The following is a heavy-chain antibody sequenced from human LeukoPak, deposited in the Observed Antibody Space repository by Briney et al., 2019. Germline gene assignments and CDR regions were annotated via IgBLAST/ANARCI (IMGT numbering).Heavy chain of an antibody. CDR3: ARGGFGYSYGGGLDY. Sequence: SETLSLTCAVYGGSFSGYYWSWIRQPPGKGLEWIGEINHSGSTNYNPSLKSRVTISVDTSKNRFSLKLSSVTAADTAVYYCARGGFGYSYGGGLDYWGQGTLVTVSS. CDR1: GGSFSGYY. J-gene: IGHJ4*02. V-gene: IGHV4-34*01. CDR2: INHSGST. D-gene: IGHD5-18*01.